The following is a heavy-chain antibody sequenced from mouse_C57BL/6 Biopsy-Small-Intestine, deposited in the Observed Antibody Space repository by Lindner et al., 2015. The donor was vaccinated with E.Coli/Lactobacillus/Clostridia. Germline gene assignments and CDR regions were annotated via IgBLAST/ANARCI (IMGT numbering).Heavy chain of an antibody. CDR2: INPGSGDT. CDR1: GYAFTNYL. CDR3: ARSGYGNYRYFDV. D-gene: IGHD2-1*01. Sequence: VQLQESGAELVRPGTSLKVSCKASGYAFTNYLIDWVKQRPGQGLEWIGVINPGSGDTNYNEKFKGKATLTADKSSSTAYMQLSSLISEDSAVYFCARSGYGNYRYFDVWGTGTMVTVSS. V-gene: IGHV1-54*01. J-gene: IGHJ1*03.